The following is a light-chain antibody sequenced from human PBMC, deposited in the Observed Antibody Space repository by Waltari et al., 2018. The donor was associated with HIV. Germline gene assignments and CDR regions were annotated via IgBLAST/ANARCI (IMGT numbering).Light chain of an antibody. J-gene: IGKJ1*01. Sequence: DIQLTQVPSTLSASVGDRVTITCRASQSITTSLAGYQQKPGKAPKFLNYKASRLNSGVPSRFSGRGSGTDFTLTINGLQSDDFATYYSQQYHDYSTFGQGTKVEI. V-gene: IGKV1-5*03. CDR3: QQYHDYST. CDR1: QSITTS. CDR2: KAS.